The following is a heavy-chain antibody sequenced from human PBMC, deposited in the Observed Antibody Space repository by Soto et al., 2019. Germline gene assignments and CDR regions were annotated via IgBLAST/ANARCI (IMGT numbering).Heavy chain of an antibody. J-gene: IGHJ6*02. D-gene: IGHD5-18*01. CDR1: GDSVSSNSAA. V-gene: IGHV6-1*01. Sequence: SETLSLTCAISGDSVSSNSAAWNWIRQSPSRGLEWLGRTYYRSKWYNDYAVSVKSRITINPDTSKNQFSLQLNSVTPEDTAVYYCAKDAIHVLLGYTYGAGGMDVWGQGTTVTVSS. CDR3: AKDAIHVLLGYTYGAGGMDV. CDR2: TYYRSKWYN.